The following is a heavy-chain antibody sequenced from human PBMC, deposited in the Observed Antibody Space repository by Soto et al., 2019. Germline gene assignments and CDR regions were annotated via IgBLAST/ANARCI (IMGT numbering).Heavy chain of an antibody. CDR3: ARGSGRITGTWFGP. J-gene: IGHJ5*02. Sequence: SETLSLTCAVYGGSFSTYDWTWIRQPPGKGLEWIGEINHSGSNNYNPSLRGRVTISTDTPKNQVSLNLNSVTAADTAVYYCARGSGRITGTWFGPWGQGTLVTVSS. D-gene: IGHD1-7*01. CDR2: INHSGSN. CDR1: GGSFSTYD. V-gene: IGHV4-34*01.